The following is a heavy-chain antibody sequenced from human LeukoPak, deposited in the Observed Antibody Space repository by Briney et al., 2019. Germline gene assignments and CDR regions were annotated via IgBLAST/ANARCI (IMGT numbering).Heavy chain of an antibody. J-gene: IGHJ4*02. CDR2: ISSSSSYI. D-gene: IGHD3-16*01. CDR1: GFTFNYAW. Sequence: PGGSLRLSCAASGFTFNYAWMSWVRQVPGKGLEWVSSISSSSSYIYYADSVKGRFTISRDSAKNSLYLQMNSLRAEDTAVYYCARDPSFTWTPDYWGQGTLVTVSS. V-gene: IGHV3-21*01. CDR3: ARDPSFTWTPDY.